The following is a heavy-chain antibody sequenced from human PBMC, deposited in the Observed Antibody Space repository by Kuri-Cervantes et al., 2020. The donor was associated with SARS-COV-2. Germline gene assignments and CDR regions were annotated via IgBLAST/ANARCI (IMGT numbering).Heavy chain of an antibody. V-gene: IGHV5-51*01. D-gene: IGHD2-2*01. Sequence: KISCKGSGYSFTSYWNSWVRQMPGKGLEWMGIIYPGDSDTRYSESFQGQVTISADKSISTAYLQWSSLKASDTAIYYCARRTGQLLFDYWGQGTLVTVSS. CDR1: GYSFTSYW. CDR2: IYPGDSDT. CDR3: ARRTGQLLFDY. J-gene: IGHJ4*02.